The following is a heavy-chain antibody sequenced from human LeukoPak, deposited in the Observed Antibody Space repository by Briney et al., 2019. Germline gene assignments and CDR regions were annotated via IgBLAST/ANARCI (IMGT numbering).Heavy chain of an antibody. CDR2: IYSGGNT. Sequence: PGGSLRLSCAASGFTVSSTYMSWVRQAPGKGLEWVSVIYSGGNTYYVDSVKGRFTISRDDSKNTLYLQMNSLRAEDTAAYYCLYGGAHWGQGTLVTVSS. CDR3: LYGGAH. CDR1: GFTVSSTY. J-gene: IGHJ4*02. V-gene: IGHV3-53*01. D-gene: IGHD2-21*01.